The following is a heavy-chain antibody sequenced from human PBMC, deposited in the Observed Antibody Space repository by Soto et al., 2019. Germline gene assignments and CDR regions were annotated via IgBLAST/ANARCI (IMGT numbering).Heavy chain of an antibody. J-gene: IGHJ4*02. CDR1: GGSISSSSFY. V-gene: IGHV4-39*01. Sequence: QLQLQESGPGLVKPSETLSLTCTVSGGSISSSSFYWGWIRQPPGKGLEWIGSIYYSGKTYYNPSLKSRVTISVDTSKNQFSLKLSSVTAADTAVYYCARARRESSSWYFAFDYWGQGTLVTVSS. D-gene: IGHD6-13*01. CDR2: IYYSGKT. CDR3: ARARRESSSWYFAFDY.